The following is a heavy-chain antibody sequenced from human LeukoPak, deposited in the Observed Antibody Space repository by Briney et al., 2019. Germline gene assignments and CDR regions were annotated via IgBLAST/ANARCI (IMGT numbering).Heavy chain of an antibody. CDR1: GYTFTSYA. V-gene: IGHV7-4-1*02. CDR2: INTNTGNP. Sequence: GASVKVSCKASGYTFTSYAMNWARQAPGQGLEWMGWINTNTGNPTYAQGFTGRFVFSLDTSVSTAYLQISSLKAEDTAVYYCARDAVTTYGEYFQHWGQGTLVTVSS. CDR3: ARDAVTTYGEYFQH. D-gene: IGHD4-17*01. J-gene: IGHJ1*01.